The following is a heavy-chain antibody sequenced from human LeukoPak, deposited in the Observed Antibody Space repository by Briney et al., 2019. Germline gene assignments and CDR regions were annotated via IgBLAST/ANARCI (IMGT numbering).Heavy chain of an antibody. CDR3: ARDLSDDILTGAHNAFDI. J-gene: IGHJ3*02. D-gene: IGHD3-9*01. CDR1: GGSISSSSYY. V-gene: IGHV3-11*01. CDR2: ISSSGSTI. Sequence: LSLTCTVSGGSISSSSYYMSWIRQAPGKGLEWVSYISSSGSTIYYADSVKGRFTISRDNAKNSLYLQMNSLRAEDTAVYYCARDLSDDILTGAHNAFDIWGQGTMVTVSS.